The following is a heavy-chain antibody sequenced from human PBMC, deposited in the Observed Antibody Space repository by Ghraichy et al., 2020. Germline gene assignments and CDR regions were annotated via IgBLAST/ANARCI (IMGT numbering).Heavy chain of an antibody. J-gene: IGHJ5*02. D-gene: IGHD6-19*01. CDR2: IYYSGST. V-gene: IGHV4-59*01. CDR1: GGSISSYY. CDR3: AVNVESVAGYNWFDP. Sequence: SETLSLTCTVSGGSISSYYWSWIRQPPGKGLEWIGYIYYSGSTNYNPSLKSRVTISVDTSKNQFSLKLSSVTAADTAVYYCAVNVESVAGYNWFDPWGQGNLVTVSS.